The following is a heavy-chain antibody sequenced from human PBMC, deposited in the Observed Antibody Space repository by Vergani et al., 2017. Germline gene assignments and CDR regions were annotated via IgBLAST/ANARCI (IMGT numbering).Heavy chain of an antibody. J-gene: IGHJ6*02. CDR1: GFTFSDYY. CDR2: IKQDGSEK. V-gene: IGHV3-7*03. CDR3: ARAVADTYYYYGMDV. Sequence: VQLVESGGGLVKPGGSLRLSCAASGFTFSDYYMSWIRQAPGKGLEWVANIKQDGSEKYYVDSVKGRFTISRDNAKNSLYLQMNSLRAEDTAVYYCARAVADTYYYYGMDVWGQGTTVTVSS. D-gene: IGHD6-19*01.